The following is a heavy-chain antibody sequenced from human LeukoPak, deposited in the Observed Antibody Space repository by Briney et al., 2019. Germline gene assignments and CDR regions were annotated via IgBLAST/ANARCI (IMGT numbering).Heavy chain of an antibody. Sequence: GGSLRLSCAASGFTVSSNYMSWVRQAPGKGLEWVSVIYSGGSTYYADSVKGRFTISRDNSKNTLYLQMNSLRADDTAVYYCAKGARGDTVTSIVGLNWFDPWGQGTLVTVSS. J-gene: IGHJ5*02. V-gene: IGHV3-66*01. D-gene: IGHD4-17*01. CDR2: IYSGGST. CDR1: GFTVSSNY. CDR3: AKGARGDTVTSIVGLNWFDP.